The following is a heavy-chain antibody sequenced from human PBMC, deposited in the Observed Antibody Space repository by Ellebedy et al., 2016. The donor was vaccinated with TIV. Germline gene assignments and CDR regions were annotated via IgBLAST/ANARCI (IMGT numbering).Heavy chain of an antibody. V-gene: IGHV1-69*06. Sequence: ASVKVSCKASGGTFSSYAISWVRQAPGQGLECMGGIIPIFGTANYAQKFQGRVTITADKSTSTAYMELSSLRSEDTAVYYCARDDPYDFWSGHLPHYYYYGMDVWGQGTTVTVSS. CDR2: IIPIFGTA. CDR1: GGTFSSYA. D-gene: IGHD3-3*01. J-gene: IGHJ6*02. CDR3: ARDDPYDFWSGHLPHYYYYGMDV.